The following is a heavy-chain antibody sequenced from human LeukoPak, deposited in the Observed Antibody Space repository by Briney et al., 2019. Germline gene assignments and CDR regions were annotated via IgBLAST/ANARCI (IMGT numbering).Heavy chain of an antibody. Sequence: GGSPRLSCEASGFTFRDYYMTWIRQAPGKGLEWLLYISGSGRNIYYADSVRGRFTVSRDNAKNSLFLQMNSLRVEDTGVYYCAREDGSGWPSHDHWGQGTLVAVS. CDR2: ISGSGRNI. J-gene: IGHJ4*02. CDR3: AREDGSGWPSHDH. D-gene: IGHD6-19*01. CDR1: GFTFRDYY. V-gene: IGHV3-11*01.